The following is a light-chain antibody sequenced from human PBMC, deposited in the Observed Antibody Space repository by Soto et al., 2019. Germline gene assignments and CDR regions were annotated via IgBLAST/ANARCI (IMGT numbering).Light chain of an antibody. Sequence: QSVLTQPPSVSAAPGQKVTISCSGSSSNIGNNYVSWYQQLPGTAPKLLIYENNKRPSGIPDRFSGSKSGTSATLCITGLQTGDEADYYCGTWDSSLSAGVFGGGTKVTVL. J-gene: IGLJ3*02. CDR2: ENN. V-gene: IGLV1-51*02. CDR1: SSNIGNNY. CDR3: GTWDSSLSAGV.